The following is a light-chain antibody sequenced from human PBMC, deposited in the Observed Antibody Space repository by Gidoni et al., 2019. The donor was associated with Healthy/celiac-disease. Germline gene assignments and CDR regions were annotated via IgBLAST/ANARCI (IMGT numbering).Light chain of an antibody. V-gene: IGKV1-39*01. CDR2: AAS. CDR1: QSISSY. Sequence: DIQTTQSPSSLSASVGDRVTITCRASQSISSYLNWYQQKPGKAPKLLIYAASSVQSGVPSRFSGSGSGTDFTLTISSLHPEDFATYYCQQSYSTRWTFGQGTKVEIK. CDR3: QQSYSTRWT. J-gene: IGKJ1*01.